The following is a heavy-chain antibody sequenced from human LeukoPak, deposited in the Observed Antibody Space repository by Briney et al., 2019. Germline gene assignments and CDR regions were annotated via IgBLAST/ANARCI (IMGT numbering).Heavy chain of an antibody. CDR1: VFTFSSYE. J-gene: IGHJ4*02. D-gene: IGHD3-10*01. CDR2: ISGSGSTI. CDR3: ARDIYYGSGNFDY. Sequence: GGSLRLSCAACVFTFSSYEMNWVRQAPGKGLEWVSYISGSGSTIYYADSVKGRFTISRDNAKNSLYLQMNSLRAEDTAVYYCARDIYYGSGNFDYWGQGTLVTVSS. V-gene: IGHV3-48*03.